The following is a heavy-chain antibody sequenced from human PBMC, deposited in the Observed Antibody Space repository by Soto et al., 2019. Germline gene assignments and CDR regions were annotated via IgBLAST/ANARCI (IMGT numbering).Heavy chain of an antibody. V-gene: IGHV1-24*01. J-gene: IGHJ5*02. D-gene: IGHD2-2*01. Sequence: ASVKVSCKVSGYTLTELSMHWVRQAPGKGFEWMGGFDPEDGETIYAQKFQGRVTMTEDTSTDTAYMELSSLRSEDTAVYYCATKRTIVVVPAANWFDPWGQGTLVTVSS. CDR3: ATKRTIVVVPAANWFDP. CDR1: GYTLTELS. CDR2: FDPEDGET.